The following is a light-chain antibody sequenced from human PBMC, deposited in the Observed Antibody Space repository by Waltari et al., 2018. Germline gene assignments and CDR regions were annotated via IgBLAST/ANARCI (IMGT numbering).Light chain of an antibody. CDR2: EGS. Sequence: QSALTQPASASGSPGQSITIPCTGGSNNFGNYYLISWYQQHPGKAPKLVIFEGSKRPSGVSDRFSGSHSDNSASLTISGLQAEDVADYYCCSYGGRTTIFGGGTRLTVL. CDR1: SNNFGNYYL. V-gene: IGLV2-23*01. CDR3: CSYGGRTTI. J-gene: IGLJ2*01.